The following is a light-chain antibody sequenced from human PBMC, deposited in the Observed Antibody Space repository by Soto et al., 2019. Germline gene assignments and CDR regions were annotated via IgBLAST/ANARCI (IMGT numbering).Light chain of an antibody. J-gene: IGKJ1*01. CDR2: QTS. CDR3: HQRQSWPRT. V-gene: IGKV3-11*01. CDR1: QYINTR. Sequence: EIVLTQSPGSLSLSPGDRATLSCRASQYINTRLAWYQHRPGQAPRLLIYQTSLRAAGIPARFSASGSGTDFTLTISDVQPEDFALYYCHQRQSWPRTFGQGTKVDIK.